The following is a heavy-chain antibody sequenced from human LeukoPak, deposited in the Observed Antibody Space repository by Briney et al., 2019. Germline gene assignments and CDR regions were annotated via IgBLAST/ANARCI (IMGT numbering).Heavy chain of an antibody. CDR2: IIPIFGTA. CDR1: GGTFSSYA. D-gene: IGHD3-10*01. CDR3: ARESGPGGAFDI. Sequence: SVKVSCKASGGTFSSYAISWVRQAPGQGLEWMGRIIPIFGTANYAQKFQGRVTITTDESTSTAYMELSSLRSEDTAVYYCARESGPGGAFDIWGQGTMVTVSS. J-gene: IGHJ3*02. V-gene: IGHV1-69*05.